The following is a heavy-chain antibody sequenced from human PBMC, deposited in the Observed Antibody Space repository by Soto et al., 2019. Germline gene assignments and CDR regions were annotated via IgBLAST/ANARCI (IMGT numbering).Heavy chain of an antibody. CDR3: ASARYFGVDV. CDR2: TYYTGGT. V-gene: IGHV4-39*01. J-gene: IGHJ6*02. CDR1: GGSMNDVTHY. D-gene: IGHD5-18*01. Sequence: SETLSLTCSVSGGSMNDVTHYWAWIRQPPGKGLGWIATTYYTGGTHYNSSLKSRATISVDTSQNQFSLELTSVTAADTAVYHWASARYFGVDVWGHGTTVTVSS.